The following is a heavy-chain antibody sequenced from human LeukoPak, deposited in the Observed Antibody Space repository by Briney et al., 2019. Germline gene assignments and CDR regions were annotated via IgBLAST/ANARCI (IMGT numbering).Heavy chain of an antibody. Sequence: PGGSLRLSCAASGFTFSSYGMHWVRQAPGKGLEWVAVIWYDGSNKYYADSVKGRFTISRDNSKNTLYLQMTSLRAEDTAVYYCAREGVWVTVGTRLDYWGQGTLVTVSS. J-gene: IGHJ4*02. CDR3: AREGVWVTVGTRLDY. D-gene: IGHD1-26*01. CDR1: GFTFSSYG. V-gene: IGHV3-33*01. CDR2: IWYDGSNK.